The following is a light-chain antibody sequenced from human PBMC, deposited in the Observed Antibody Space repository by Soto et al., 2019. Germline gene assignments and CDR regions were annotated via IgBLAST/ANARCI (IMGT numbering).Light chain of an antibody. CDR3: QQYGSSPLT. J-gene: IGKJ4*01. Sequence: EIVLAPSPGTLSLSPCEGATLSRRASQSVTNSFLAWYQQKPGQAPRLLIYGASRRATGIPERFSGRGSGTDCTLTINRLEPEDFAVYFCQQYGSSPLTFGGGTKVDIK. V-gene: IGKV3-20*01. CDR1: QSVTNSF. CDR2: GAS.